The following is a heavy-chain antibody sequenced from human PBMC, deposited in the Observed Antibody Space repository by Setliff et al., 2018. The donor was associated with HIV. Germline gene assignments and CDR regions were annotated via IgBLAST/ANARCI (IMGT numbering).Heavy chain of an antibody. D-gene: IGHD1-26*01. CDR2: IVPVFGTTKFA. Sequence: SVKVSCKASGDTFSIHPISWVRQAPGRGLEWIGGIVPVFGTTKFANHAQKFQGRVTMTTDTSTSTAYMELRSLRSDDTAVYYCARVGVGAAIWPSYFDYWGQGTLVTVSS. CDR3: ARVGVGAAIWPSYFDY. CDR1: GDTFSIHP. J-gene: IGHJ4*02. V-gene: IGHV1-69*05.